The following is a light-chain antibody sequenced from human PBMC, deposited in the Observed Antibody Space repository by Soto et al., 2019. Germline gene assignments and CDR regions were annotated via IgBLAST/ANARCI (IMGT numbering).Light chain of an antibody. CDR2: DVS. V-gene: IGLV2-14*01. CDR3: SSYASNSTRV. Sequence: QSALTQPASVSGSPGQSITISCTGTSSDVGGYNYVSWYQQHPGKAPKLMIYDVSNRPSGVSNRFSGSKSGNTASLTISGLQAEDEADYYCSSYASNSTRVFGGGTKVTVL. CDR1: SSDVGGYNY. J-gene: IGLJ3*02.